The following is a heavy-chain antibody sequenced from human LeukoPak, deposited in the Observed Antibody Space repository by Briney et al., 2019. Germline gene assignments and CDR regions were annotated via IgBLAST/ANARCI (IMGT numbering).Heavy chain of an antibody. CDR2: IYYSGST. Sequence: PSETLSLTCTVSGGSISSSSYYWGWIRQPPGKGLEWIGSIYYSGSTYYNPSLKSRVTISVDTSKNQFSLKLSSVTAADTAVYYCARSRGGWYRGYFDYWGQGTLVTVSS. D-gene: IGHD6-19*01. V-gene: IGHV4-39*07. CDR3: ARSRGGWYRGYFDY. J-gene: IGHJ4*02. CDR1: GGSISSSSYY.